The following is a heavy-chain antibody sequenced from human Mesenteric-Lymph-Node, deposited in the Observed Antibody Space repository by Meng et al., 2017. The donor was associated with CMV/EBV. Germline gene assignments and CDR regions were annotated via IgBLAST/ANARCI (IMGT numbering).Heavy chain of an antibody. CDR3: ARLDSGWFDP. CDR2: INHSGST. Sequence: SETLSLTCAVYGGSFSAYYWSWIRQPPGKGLEWIGEINHSGSTNYNPSLKSRVTISVDTSKTQFFLNLRSVTAADTAVYYCARLDSGWFDPWGQGTLVTVSS. J-gene: IGHJ5*02. D-gene: IGHD4-17*01. V-gene: IGHV4-34*01. CDR1: GGSFSAYY.